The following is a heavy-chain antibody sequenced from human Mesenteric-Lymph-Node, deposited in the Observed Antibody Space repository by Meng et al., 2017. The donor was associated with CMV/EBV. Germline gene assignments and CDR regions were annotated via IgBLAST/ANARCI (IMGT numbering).Heavy chain of an antibody. D-gene: IGHD3-3*01. CDR3: TRDRGSEWLLSFVFDY. Sequence: GGSLRLSCTASGFTFGDYAMSWVRQAPGKGLEWVGFIRSKAYGGTTEYAASVKGRFTISRDDSKSIAYLQMNSLKTEDTAVYYCTRDRGSEWLLSFVFDYWGQGTLVTVSS. V-gene: IGHV3-49*04. J-gene: IGHJ4*02. CDR1: GFTFGDYA. CDR2: IRSKAYGGTT.